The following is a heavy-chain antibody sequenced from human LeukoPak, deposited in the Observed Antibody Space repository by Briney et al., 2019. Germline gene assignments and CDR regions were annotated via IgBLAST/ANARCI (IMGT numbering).Heavy chain of an antibody. CDR2: IYYSGSN. D-gene: IGHD6-6*01. V-gene: IGHV4-39*01. Sequence: SETLSLTCTVSGGSFSSSSLYWVWLRQAPGKGLEWIGSIYYSGSNYDNPSLNSRVTISVDTSKNQFSLKLSSVTAADTAVYYCARPTSEYSSSSGSNWFDPWGQGTLVTVSS. CDR1: GGSFSSSSLY. CDR3: ARPTSEYSSSSGSNWFDP. J-gene: IGHJ5*02.